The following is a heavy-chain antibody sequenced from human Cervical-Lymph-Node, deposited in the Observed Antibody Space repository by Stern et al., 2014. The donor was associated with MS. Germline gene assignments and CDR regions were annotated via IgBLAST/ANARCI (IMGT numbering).Heavy chain of an antibody. D-gene: IGHD3-22*01. Sequence: QDNLRESGTALVKPTQTLTLTCTFSGFSLTTSGMCVSWIRQTPGKALEWLALIAWDGDKNYKTSLKTRLNISKDNYTNKAGHTITNMDPMDTATFYCARTRSRGYYAPPDYWGQGTLVTFSS. CDR3: ARTRSRGYYAPPDY. CDR2: IAWDGDK. V-gene: IGHV2-70*01. CDR1: GFSLTTSGMC. J-gene: IGHJ4*02.